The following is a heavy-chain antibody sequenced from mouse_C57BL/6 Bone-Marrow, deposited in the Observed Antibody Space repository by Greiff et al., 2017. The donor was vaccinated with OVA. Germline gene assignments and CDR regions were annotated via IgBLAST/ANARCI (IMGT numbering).Heavy chain of an antibody. V-gene: IGHV1-69*01. CDR1: GYTFTSYW. CDR3: ASSPDGYYEYFDV. D-gene: IGHD2-3*01. Sequence: VQLQQPGAELVMPGASVKLSCKASGYTFTSYWMHWVKQRPGQGLEWIGEIDPSDSYTNYNQKFKGKSTLTVDKSSSTAYMQLSSLTSEDSAVYYGASSPDGYYEYFDVWGTGTTVTVSS. CDR2: IDPSDSYT. J-gene: IGHJ1*03.